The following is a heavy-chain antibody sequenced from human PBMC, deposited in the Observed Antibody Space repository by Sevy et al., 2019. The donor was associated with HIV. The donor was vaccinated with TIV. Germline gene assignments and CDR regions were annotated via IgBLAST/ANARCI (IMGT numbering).Heavy chain of an antibody. CDR2: IYYSGST. CDR1: GGSISSYY. V-gene: IGHV4-59*01. J-gene: IGHJ4*02. CDR3: VRGPSREVTMIVVVKGGFDY. D-gene: IGHD3-22*01. Sequence: SETLSLTCTVSGGSISSYYWSWIRQPPGKGLEGIGDIYYSGSTNYNPSLKSRVTISVDTSKNQFSLKLSSVTAADTAVYYCVRGPSREVTMIVVVKGGFDYWGQGTLVTVSS.